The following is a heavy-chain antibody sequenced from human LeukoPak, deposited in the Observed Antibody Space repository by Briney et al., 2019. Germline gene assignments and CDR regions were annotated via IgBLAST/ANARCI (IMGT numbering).Heavy chain of an antibody. CDR1: GFTFSSYG. Sequence: GGSLRLSCAASGFTFSSYGMHWVRQAPGKGLEWVAVISYDGSNKYYADSVKGRFTISRDNSKNTLYLQMNSLRAEDTAVYYCAKTSTVTTGYWGQGTLVTVPS. CDR2: ISYDGSNK. J-gene: IGHJ4*02. D-gene: IGHD4-11*01. CDR3: AKTSTVTTGY. V-gene: IGHV3-30*18.